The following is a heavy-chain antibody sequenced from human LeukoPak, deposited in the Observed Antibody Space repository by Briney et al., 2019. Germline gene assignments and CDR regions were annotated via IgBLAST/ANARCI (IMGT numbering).Heavy chain of an antibody. CDR1: GGTFSSYA. J-gene: IGHJ6*03. D-gene: IGHD3-10*01. CDR2: IIPIFGTA. V-gene: IGHV1-69*05. Sequence: SVKVSCKASGGTFSSYAISWVRQAPGQGLEWMGGIIPIFGTANYAQKFQGRVTITTDESTSTAYMELSSLRSEDTAVYYCARNYGSGSYYNSDYYYYYMVVWGKGTTVTVSS. CDR3: ARNYGSGSYYNSDYYYYYMVV.